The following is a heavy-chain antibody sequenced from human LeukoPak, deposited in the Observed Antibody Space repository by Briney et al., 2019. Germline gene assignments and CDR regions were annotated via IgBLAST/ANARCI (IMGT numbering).Heavy chain of an antibody. Sequence: GGSLRLSYAASGFTFSSYWMSWVRQAPGKGLEWVANIKQDGSEKYYVDSVKGRFTISRDNAKNTLYLQTDSLRAEDTALYYCATPTTYHYDSSGFDWGQGTLVTVSS. J-gene: IGHJ4*02. CDR3: ATPTTYHYDSSGFD. CDR2: IKQDGSEK. D-gene: IGHD3-22*01. CDR1: GFTFSSYW. V-gene: IGHV3-7*03.